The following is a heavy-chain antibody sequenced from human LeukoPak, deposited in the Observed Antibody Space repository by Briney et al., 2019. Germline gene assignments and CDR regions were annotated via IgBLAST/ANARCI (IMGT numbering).Heavy chain of an antibody. Sequence: ASVNVSCKASGYTFTSYGISWVRQAPGQGLEWMGWISAYNGNTNYAQNLQGRVTMTTDTSTSTAYMELRSLRSDDTAVYYCARGLARKGGIAAVWVWFDPWGQGPLVTVSS. J-gene: IGHJ5*02. CDR3: ARGLARKGGIAAVWVWFDP. D-gene: IGHD6-13*01. V-gene: IGHV1-18*01. CDR2: ISAYNGNT. CDR1: GYTFTSYG.